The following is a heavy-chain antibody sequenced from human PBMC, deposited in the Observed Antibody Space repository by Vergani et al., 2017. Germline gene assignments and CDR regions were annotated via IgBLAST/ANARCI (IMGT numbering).Heavy chain of an antibody. CDR3: ARSKGTAIFEAVVRYYYYYNMDG. Sequence: QVQLVQSGAEVKKPGSSVKVSCKASGGTFSSYAISWVRQAPGQGLEWMGGIIPIFGTANYAQNFQGRVTITADESTSTAYMELSSLRSEDTAVYYCARSKGTAIFEAVVRYYYYYNMDGGGKGTTVTVSS. J-gene: IGHJ6*03. V-gene: IGHV1-69*01. CDR1: GGTFSSYA. CDR2: IIPIFGTA. D-gene: IGHD3-3*01.